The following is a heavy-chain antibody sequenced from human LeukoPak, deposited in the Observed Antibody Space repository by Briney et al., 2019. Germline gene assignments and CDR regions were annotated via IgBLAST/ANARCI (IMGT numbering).Heavy chain of an antibody. CDR1: GYTFTSYY. Sequence: GASVKVSCKASGYTFTSYYMHWVRQAPGQGLEWMGIINPSGGSTSYAQKFQGRVTMTRDTSTSTVYMELSSLRSEDTAVYYCARDLRIQLWPTLVDYWGQGTLVTVSS. J-gene: IGHJ4*02. D-gene: IGHD5-18*01. V-gene: IGHV1-46*01. CDR3: ARDLRIQLWPTLVDY. CDR2: INPSGGST.